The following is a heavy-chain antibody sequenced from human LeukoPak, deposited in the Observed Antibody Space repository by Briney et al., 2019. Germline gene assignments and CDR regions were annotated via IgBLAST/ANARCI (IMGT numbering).Heavy chain of an antibody. CDR3: ARDFGGDGDSY. V-gene: IGHV4-34*01. D-gene: IGHD4-17*01. CDR1: GGSFSGYY. J-gene: IGHJ4*02. Sequence: PSETLSLTCAVYGGSFSGYYWSWIRQPPGKGLEWIGEINHSGSTNYNPSLKSRVTISVDTSKNQFSLKLSSVTAADTAVYYCARDFGGDGDSYWGQGTLVTVSS. CDR2: INHSGST.